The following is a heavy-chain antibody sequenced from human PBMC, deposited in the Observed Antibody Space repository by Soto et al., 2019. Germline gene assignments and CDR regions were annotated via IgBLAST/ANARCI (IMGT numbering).Heavy chain of an antibody. V-gene: IGHV3-30*14. CDR1: GFTFSSYA. Sequence: VQLVESGGGVVQPGRSLRLSCAASGFTFSSYAMHWVRQAPGKGLEWVAVISYDGSNKYYADSVKGRFTISRDNSKSTLYLQMNSMRAEYTAVYYCARDDDSSGYYGDAFDIWGQGTMVTVSS. CDR3: ARDDDSSGYYGDAFDI. D-gene: IGHD3-22*01. CDR2: ISYDGSNK. J-gene: IGHJ3*02.